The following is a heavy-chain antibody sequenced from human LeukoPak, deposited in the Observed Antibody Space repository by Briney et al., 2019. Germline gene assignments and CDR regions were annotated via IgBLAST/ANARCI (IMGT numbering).Heavy chain of an antibody. V-gene: IGHV3-66*01. Sequence: PGGSLRLSCAASGFTVSTSYMSWVRQAPGKGLEWVSVIYSVGSGSSTYYADSVKGRFTISRDNSKNTLYLQMNSLRAEDTAVYYCARDPLSYYYDSSGFDAFDIWGQGTMVTVSS. CDR2: IYSVGSGSST. CDR1: GFTVSTSY. D-gene: IGHD3-22*01. CDR3: ARDPLSYYYDSSGFDAFDI. J-gene: IGHJ3*02.